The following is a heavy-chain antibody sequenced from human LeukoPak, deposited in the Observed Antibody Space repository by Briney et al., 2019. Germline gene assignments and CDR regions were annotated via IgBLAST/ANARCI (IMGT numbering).Heavy chain of an antibody. CDR2: MNPSSGGT. Sequence: ASVKVSCKASGYTFIGYYIHWVRQAPGQGLEWLGWMNPSSGGTMYAQKFQGRVTMTRDTSISTAYMELSRLRSDDTAVYYCARVDYDILTGYYYYYGMDVWGQGTTVTVSS. CDR3: ARVDYDILTGYYYYYGMDV. V-gene: IGHV1-2*02. CDR1: GYTFIGYY. J-gene: IGHJ6*02. D-gene: IGHD3-9*01.